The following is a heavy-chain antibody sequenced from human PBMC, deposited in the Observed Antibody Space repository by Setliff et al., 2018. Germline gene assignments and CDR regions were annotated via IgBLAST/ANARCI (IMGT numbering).Heavy chain of an antibody. J-gene: IGHJ4*02. CDR1: GFTFSSYG. V-gene: IGHV3-48*01. Sequence: GGSLRLSCAASGFTFSSYGMNWVRQAPGKGLEWLSYISSSSTTIYYADSVKGRFTVSRDNAKNSLYLQMNSLRADDAAVYYCARSGWLREYYFDYWGQGTLVTVSS. CDR3: ARSGWLREYYFDY. D-gene: IGHD5-12*01. CDR2: ISSSSTTI.